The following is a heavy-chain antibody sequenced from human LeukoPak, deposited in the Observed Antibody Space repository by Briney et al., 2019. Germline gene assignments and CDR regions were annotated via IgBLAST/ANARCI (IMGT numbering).Heavy chain of an antibody. J-gene: IGHJ4*02. D-gene: IGHD5-18*01. CDR2: IYSGGST. CDR1: GFTVSSNY. CDR3: AKEGGYSYGYPFDY. V-gene: IGHV3-53*05. Sequence: GGSLRLSCAASGFTVSSNYMSWVRQAPGKGLEWVSVIYSGGSTYYVDSVKGRFTISRDNFKNTLYLQVNSLRAEDTAVYYCAKEGGYSYGYPFDYWGQGTLVTVSS.